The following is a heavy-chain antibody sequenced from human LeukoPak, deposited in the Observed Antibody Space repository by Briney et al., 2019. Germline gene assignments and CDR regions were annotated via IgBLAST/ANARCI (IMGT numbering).Heavy chain of an antibody. CDR1: GVPISTYY. D-gene: IGHD3-22*01. Sequence: SETLSLTCSVSGVPISTYYWSWLRQSPGKGLEWIAYVYYNGDIMYNPSLKSRVTISIDTSKNQVSLKLTSVTAADTAVYYCARPSHYSDSTLGYFDLWGRGTLVTVSS. V-gene: IGHV4-59*08. CDR2: VYYNGDI. J-gene: IGHJ2*01. CDR3: ARPSHYSDSTLGYFDL.